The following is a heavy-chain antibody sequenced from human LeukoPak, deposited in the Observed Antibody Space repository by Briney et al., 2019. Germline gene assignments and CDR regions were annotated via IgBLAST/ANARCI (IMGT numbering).Heavy chain of an antibody. CDR3: ARTLRFLDPKPNWFDP. CDR2: IYYSGST. V-gene: IGHV4-59*01. J-gene: IGHJ5*02. D-gene: IGHD3-3*01. CDR1: GGSISSYY. Sequence: SETLSLTCTVSGGSISSYYWSWIRQPPGKGLEWIGDIYYSGSTNYKPSLKSRVTISVDTSKNQFSLKLSSVTAADTAVYYCARTLRFLDPKPNWFDPWGQGTLVTVSS.